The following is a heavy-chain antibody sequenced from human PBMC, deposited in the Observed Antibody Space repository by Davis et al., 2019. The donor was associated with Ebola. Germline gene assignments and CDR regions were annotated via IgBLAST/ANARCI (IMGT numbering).Heavy chain of an antibody. CDR3: AAAIGGGIL. Sequence: GESLKTSCAASGFTFYRYEMNGVRQAPVKGLTWVSYINSDGSITTYADSVKGRFTISRDNAKNTLYLQMHSLRAEDTAVYYCAAAIGGGILWGQGTLVTVSS. V-gene: IGHV3-74*01. J-gene: IGHJ4*02. D-gene: IGHD2-15*01. CDR2: INSDGSIT. CDR1: GFTFYRYE.